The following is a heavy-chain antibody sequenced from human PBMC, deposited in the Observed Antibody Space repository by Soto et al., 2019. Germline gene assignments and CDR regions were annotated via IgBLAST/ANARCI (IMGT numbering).Heavy chain of an antibody. Sequence: QVQLQESGPGLVKPSQTLSLTCTVSGGSISSGGYYWSWIRQHPGKGLEWIGYIYYSGSTYYNPSVKSRVTISVDTSKNRFSLKLSFVTAADTAVYDCARVEGVGGAFDIGGRGTMDTVSS. J-gene: IGHJ3*02. CDR1: GGSISSGGYY. V-gene: IGHV4-31*03. CDR2: IYYSGST. D-gene: IGHD3-10*01. CDR3: ARVEGVGGAFDI.